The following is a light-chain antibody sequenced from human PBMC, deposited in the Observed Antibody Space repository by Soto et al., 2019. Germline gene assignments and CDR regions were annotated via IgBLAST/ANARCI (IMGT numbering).Light chain of an antibody. V-gene: IGKV3-15*01. CDR2: GAS. J-gene: IGKJ5*01. Sequence: EIVMTQSPAILSVSPGERATLSCRASQYVWTSVAWYQQKPGQAPRPLIYGASTRATGIPARFSGSGSGTEFTLSISSLQSEDSAVYYCKQYKNWPPITFGQGTLLEIK. CDR1: QYVWTS. CDR3: KQYKNWPPIT.